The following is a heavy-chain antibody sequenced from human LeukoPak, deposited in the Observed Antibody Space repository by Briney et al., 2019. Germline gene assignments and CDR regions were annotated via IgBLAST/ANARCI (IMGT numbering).Heavy chain of an antibody. D-gene: IGHD3-10*01. CDR3: ARNSITMVRGVRENWFDP. CDR1: GYSISSGNY. CDR2: IYHSGST. V-gene: IGHV4-38-2*02. J-gene: IGHJ5*02. Sequence: SETLSLTCTVSGYSISSGNYWDWIRQPPGKGLEWIGSIYHSGSTYYNPSLKSRVTISVDTSKNQFSLKLSSVTAADTAVYYCARNSITMVRGVRENWFDPWGQGTLVTVSS.